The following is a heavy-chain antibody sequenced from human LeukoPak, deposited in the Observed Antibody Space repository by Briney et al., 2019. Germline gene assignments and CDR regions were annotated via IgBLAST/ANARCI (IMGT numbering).Heavy chain of an antibody. V-gene: IGHV4-59*01. CDR1: GGTISSYY. CDR2: IYYSGST. Sequence: SETLSLTCTVSGGTISSYYWIWIRQPPGQGLEWIGYIYYSGSTNYNPSLKSRVTISVDTSKNQFSLKLSSVTAADTAVYYCARVSAAAGRGYFDPWGQGTLVTVSS. J-gene: IGHJ5*02. D-gene: IGHD6-13*01. CDR3: ARVSAAAGRGYFDP.